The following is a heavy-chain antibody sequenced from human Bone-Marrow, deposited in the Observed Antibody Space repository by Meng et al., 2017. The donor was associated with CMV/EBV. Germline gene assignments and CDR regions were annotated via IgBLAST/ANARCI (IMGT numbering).Heavy chain of an antibody. V-gene: IGHV3-9*01. Sequence: SLKISCAASGFTFDDYAMHWVRQAPGKGLEWVSGISWNSGSIGYADSVKGRFTISRDNAKNSLYLQMNSLRAEDTALYYCAKDLSNSGWYVHGMDVWGQGTTVTVSS. D-gene: IGHD6-19*01. CDR1: GFTFDDYA. CDR2: ISWNSGSI. J-gene: IGHJ6*02. CDR3: AKDLSNSGWYVHGMDV.